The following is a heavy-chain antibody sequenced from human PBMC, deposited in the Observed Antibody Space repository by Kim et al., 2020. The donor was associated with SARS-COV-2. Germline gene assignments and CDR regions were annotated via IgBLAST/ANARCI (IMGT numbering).Heavy chain of an antibody. CDR3: ASPLGY. CDR2: IYPRGVT. J-gene: IGHJ4*02. V-gene: IGHV4-4*07. Sequence: IYPRGVTNYNPSLKSRVTMSVDTSKNQISLKLTSVTAADTAVYYCASPLGYWGQGTLVTVSS.